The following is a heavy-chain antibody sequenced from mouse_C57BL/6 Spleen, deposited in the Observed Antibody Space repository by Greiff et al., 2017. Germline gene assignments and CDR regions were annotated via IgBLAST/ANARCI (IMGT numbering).Heavy chain of an antibody. Sequence: QVQLKQSGAELARPGASVKLSCKASGYTFTSYGISWVKQRTGQGLEWIGEIYPRSGNTYYNEKFKGKATLTVDKSSSTAYMELRSLTSEDSAVYFCARTAESNHYYARDYWGQGTSVTVSS. CDR2: IYPRSGNT. CDR1: GYTFTSYG. CDR3: ARTAESNHYYARDY. D-gene: IGHD2-5*01. V-gene: IGHV1-81*01. J-gene: IGHJ4*01.